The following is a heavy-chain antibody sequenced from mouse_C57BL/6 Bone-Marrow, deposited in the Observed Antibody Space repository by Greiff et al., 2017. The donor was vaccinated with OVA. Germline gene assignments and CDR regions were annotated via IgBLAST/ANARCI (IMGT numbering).Heavy chain of an antibody. V-gene: IGHV1-64*01. D-gene: IGHD2-3*01. CDR1: GYTFTSYW. J-gene: IGHJ4*01. Sequence: VQLQQSGAELVKPGASVKLSCKASGYTFTSYWMHWVKQRPGQGLEWIGMIHPNSGSTTYNEKFKSKSTLTVDKSSSTASLQLSGLKSDDLAVDYCARSGGYYPYYYAMDYWGQGTSVTVSS. CDR3: ARSGGYYPYYYAMDY. CDR2: IHPNSGST.